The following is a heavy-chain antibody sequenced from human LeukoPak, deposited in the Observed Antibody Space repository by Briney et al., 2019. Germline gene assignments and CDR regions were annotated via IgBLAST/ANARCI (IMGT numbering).Heavy chain of an antibody. CDR3: ARGRKRQSGSYLEW. CDR2: INPNSGGT. J-gene: IGHJ4*02. V-gene: IGHV1-2*02. D-gene: IGHD1-26*01. CDR1: GYTFTGYY. Sequence: GASVKVSCKASGYTFTGYYMHWVRQAPGQGLEWMGWINPNSGGTNYAQKFQGRVTMTRDTSISTAYMELSSLRSEDTAVYYCARGRKRQSGSYLEWWGQGTLVTVSS.